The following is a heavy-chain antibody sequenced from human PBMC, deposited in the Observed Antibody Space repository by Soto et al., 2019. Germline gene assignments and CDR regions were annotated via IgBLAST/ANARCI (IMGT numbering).Heavy chain of an antibody. D-gene: IGHD1-26*01. V-gene: IGHV3-23*01. CDR1: GFTFTSYG. J-gene: IGHJ6*02. Sequence: GWSLRLSCAASGFTFTSYGMSWVRQAPGKGLEWVSAISGSGGSTYYADSVKGRFTISRDNSKNTLYLHMNSLRAEDTAVYYCAKGTLGSYYYYGMDVWGQGTTVTVS. CDR3: AKGTLGSYYYYGMDV. CDR2: ISGSGGST.